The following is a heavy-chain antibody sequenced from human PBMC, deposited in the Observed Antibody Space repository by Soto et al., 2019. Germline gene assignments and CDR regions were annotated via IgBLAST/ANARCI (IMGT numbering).Heavy chain of an antibody. J-gene: IGHJ4*02. CDR3: AREDSIIIPAVSDF. Sequence: GGSLRLSCTVSGFAFNNYGINWVRQAPGKGLEWVSSISKSDYTYYSDSVKGRFAISRDNAKSSVSLQMNTLRVEDTAVYYCAREDSIIIPAVSDFWGQGTLVTVSS. CDR1: GFAFNNYG. CDR2: ISKSDYT. D-gene: IGHD2-2*01. V-gene: IGHV3-21*01.